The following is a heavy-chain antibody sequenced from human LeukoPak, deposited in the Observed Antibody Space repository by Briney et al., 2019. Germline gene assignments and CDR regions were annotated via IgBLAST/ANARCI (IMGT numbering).Heavy chain of an antibody. Sequence: SETLSLTCTVAGGSISSYYWSWIRQPPGKGLEWIGYIYYSGSTNYNPSLKSRVTISVDPSTNQFSLKLSSVTAADTAVYYCARGGWDVWGSYRPDAFDIWGQGTMVTVSS. J-gene: IGHJ3*02. CDR3: ARGGWDVWGSYRPDAFDI. D-gene: IGHD3-16*02. CDR2: IYYSGST. V-gene: IGHV4-59*01. CDR1: GGSISSYY.